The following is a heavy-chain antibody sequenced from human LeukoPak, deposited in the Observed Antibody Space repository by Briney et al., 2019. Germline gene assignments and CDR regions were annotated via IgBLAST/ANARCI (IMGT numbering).Heavy chain of an antibody. CDR3: ARGRGYCSGGSCPRRGNWFDP. CDR1: DGSFSGYY. D-gene: IGHD2-15*01. Sequence: PSETLSLTCAVYDGSFSGYYWSWIRQPPGKGLEWIGEINHSGSTNYNPSLKSRVTISVDTSKNQFSLKLSSVTAADTAVYYCARGRGYCSGGSCPRRGNWFDPWGQGTLVTVSS. V-gene: IGHV4-34*01. CDR2: INHSGST. J-gene: IGHJ5*02.